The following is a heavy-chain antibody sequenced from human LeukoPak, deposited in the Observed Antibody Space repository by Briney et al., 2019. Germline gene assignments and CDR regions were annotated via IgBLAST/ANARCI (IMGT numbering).Heavy chain of an antibody. CDR2: INHSGST. V-gene: IGHV4-34*01. CDR1: GGSFSGYY. Sequence: PSETLSLTWAVYGGSFSGYYWSWIRQPAGKGLEWIGEINHSGSTNYNPSLKSRVTISVDTSKNQFSLKLSSVTAADTAVYYCVCPSGNHLYSFDYWGQGTLVTVSS. D-gene: IGHD1-14*01. CDR3: VCPSGNHLYSFDY. J-gene: IGHJ4*02.